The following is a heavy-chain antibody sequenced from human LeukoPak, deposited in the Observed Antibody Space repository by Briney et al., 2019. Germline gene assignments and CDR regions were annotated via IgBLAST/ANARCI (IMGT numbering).Heavy chain of an antibody. CDR2: ISYDGSEK. D-gene: IGHD5-12*01. CDR3: ANPQSRGYDYLDY. CDR1: GFTFRGYG. Sequence: GRSLRLSRVASGFTFRGYGMYWVRPAPGEGLEWVAVISYDGSEKYYADSVKGRFTISRDNSNTTLYLQMNSLRGEDTAVYYCANPQSRGYDYLDYWGQGTLVTVSS. J-gene: IGHJ4*02. V-gene: IGHV3-30*18.